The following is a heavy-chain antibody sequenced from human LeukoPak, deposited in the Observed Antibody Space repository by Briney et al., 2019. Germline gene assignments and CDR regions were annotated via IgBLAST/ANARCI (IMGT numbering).Heavy chain of an antibody. J-gene: IGHJ4*02. D-gene: IGHD2-21*02. CDR1: GYTLSSYG. V-gene: IGHV1-18*04. CDR2: ISIYNGNT. Sequence: GASVKASCKASGYTLSSYGVNWVRQAPGQGLEWMGWISIYNGNTEYAQILQGRVTMTTDTSTSTVYMELTSLRSDDTAVYYCASNPRGDSWTFDYWGQGTLVTVSS. CDR3: ASNPRGDSWTFDY.